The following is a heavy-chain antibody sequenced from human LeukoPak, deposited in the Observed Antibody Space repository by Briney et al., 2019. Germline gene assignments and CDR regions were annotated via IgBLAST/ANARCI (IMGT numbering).Heavy chain of an antibody. J-gene: IGHJ4*02. CDR2: ISGSGGST. D-gene: IGHD4-17*01. Sequence: GGSWRFSCEASGFTFSSYAMSWVRQAPGKGREWVSAISGSGGSTYYADSVKGRFTISRDNSKNTLYLQMNSLRAEDTAVYYCANLASSVTTYWGQGTLVTVSS. CDR1: GFTFSSYA. CDR3: ANLASSVTTY. V-gene: IGHV3-23*01.